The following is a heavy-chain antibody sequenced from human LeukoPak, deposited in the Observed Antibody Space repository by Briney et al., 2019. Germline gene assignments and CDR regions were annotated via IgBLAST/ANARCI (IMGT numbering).Heavy chain of an antibody. CDR1: GFLFSSPS. J-gene: IGHJ4*02. CDR3: ARVPSGTYPSFYFDH. CDR2: IGNSVNYI. D-gene: IGHD1-26*01. V-gene: IGHV3-21*06. Sequence: GGSLRLSCTASGFLFSSPSMNWVRQAPGEGLQWVSSIGNSVNYIYYADSVKGRFTISRDDAKNSLYLQMDSLRAEDTALYYCARVPSGTYPSFYFDHWGQGSLVTVSS.